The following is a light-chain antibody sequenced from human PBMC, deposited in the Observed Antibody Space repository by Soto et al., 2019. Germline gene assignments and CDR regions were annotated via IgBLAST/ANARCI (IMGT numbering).Light chain of an antibody. Sequence: DIQMNKSQSSLSASVGDRVSITCPASQGITNAVGWYRQNPGKAPERLMYSASILQTGVPSRFSGSGSGPEFTLTIYSLQPEDFATYYCLQHNNYPYTFGQGTRLDIK. J-gene: IGKJ2*01. V-gene: IGKV1-17*01. CDR1: QGITNA. CDR3: LQHNNYPYT. CDR2: SAS.